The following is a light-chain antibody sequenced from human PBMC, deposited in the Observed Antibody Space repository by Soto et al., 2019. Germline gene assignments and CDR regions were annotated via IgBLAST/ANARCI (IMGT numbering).Light chain of an antibody. Sequence: QSVLTQPPSVSGAPGQRVTISCTGSSSNFGSNYDVHWYRQLPGTAPKLLIYGNNNRPSGVPDRFSGSKSGTSASLAITGLQAEDEAYYYCQSYDSGLYVVFGGGTKLTVL. J-gene: IGLJ2*01. CDR1: SSNFGSNYD. CDR3: QSYDSGLYVV. CDR2: GNN. V-gene: IGLV1-40*01.